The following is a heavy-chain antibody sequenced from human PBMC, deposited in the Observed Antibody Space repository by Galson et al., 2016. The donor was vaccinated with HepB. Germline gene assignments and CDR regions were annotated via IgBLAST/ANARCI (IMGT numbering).Heavy chain of an antibody. Sequence: SLRLSCAASGFTFSRYGMLWVRQAPGKGLQWVALISYDGSRKYYADSVKGRFTISRDNSKNTLFLQMSSLRAEDTAVYYCAKDAILGCGRDCYTDFWGQGTLVTVSS. CDR3: AKDAILGCGRDCYTDF. CDR1: GFTFSRYG. V-gene: IGHV3-30*18. D-gene: IGHD2-21*02. J-gene: IGHJ4*02. CDR2: ISYDGSRK.